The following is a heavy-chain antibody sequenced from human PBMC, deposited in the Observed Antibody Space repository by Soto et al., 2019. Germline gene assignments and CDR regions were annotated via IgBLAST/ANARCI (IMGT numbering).Heavy chain of an antibody. CDR3: ARDRGHITDTSFLYYGMDV. CDR1: GGSISSEDYY. J-gene: IGHJ6*02. V-gene: IGHV4-31*03. Sequence: SETLSLTCTVSGGSISSEDYYWSWVRQHPGKGLEWIGYIFYSGHTYYNPSLKSRVTMSVDTSMNQFSLKVTPVTAADTAVYFCARDRGHITDTSFLYYGMDVWGQGTTVPVPS. D-gene: IGHD1-20*01. CDR2: IFYSGHT.